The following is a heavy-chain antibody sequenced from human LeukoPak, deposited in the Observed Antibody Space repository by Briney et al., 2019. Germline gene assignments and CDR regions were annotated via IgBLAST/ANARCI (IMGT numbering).Heavy chain of an antibody. CDR1: GFTFSSYA. V-gene: IGHV3-33*08. CDR3: ASSDYGDYSPNDAFDI. J-gene: IGHJ3*02. CDR2: IWYDGSNK. Sequence: GGSLRLSCAASGFTFSSYAMSWVRQAPGKGLEWVAVIWYDGSNKYYADSVKGRFTISRDNSKNTLYLQMNSLRAEDTAVYYCASSDYGDYSPNDAFDIWGQGTMVTVSS. D-gene: IGHD4-17*01.